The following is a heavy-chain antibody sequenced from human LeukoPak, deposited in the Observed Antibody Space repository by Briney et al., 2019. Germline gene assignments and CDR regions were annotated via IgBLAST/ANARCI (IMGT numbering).Heavy chain of an antibody. CDR3: ARDLWRYYYYYGMDV. CDR1: GGSVNSGSYY. D-gene: IGHD2-21*01. Sequence: PSETLSLTCTVSGGSVNSGSYYWSWIRQPPGKGLEWIGYIYYGGSTNYNPSLKSRVTMSVDTSNNQFSLKLNSVTAADTAVYYCARDLWRYYYYYGMDVWGQGTTVTVSS. V-gene: IGHV4-61*01. J-gene: IGHJ6*02. CDR2: IYYGGST.